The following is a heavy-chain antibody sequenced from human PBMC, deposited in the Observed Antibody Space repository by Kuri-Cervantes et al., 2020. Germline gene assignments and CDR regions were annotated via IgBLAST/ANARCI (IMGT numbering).Heavy chain of an antibody. J-gene: IGHJ3*01. V-gene: IGHV4-38-2*01. CDR1: GYSISSGYY. CDR2: INHSGST. CDR3: ARWGGLRSFDV. D-gene: IGHD3/OR15-3a*01. Sequence: SETLSLTCAVSGYSISSGYYWSWIRQPPGKGLEWIGEINHSGSTNYNPSLKSRVTISVDTSKNQFSLKLSSVTAADTAVYFCARWGGLRSFDVWGQGTMVTVSS.